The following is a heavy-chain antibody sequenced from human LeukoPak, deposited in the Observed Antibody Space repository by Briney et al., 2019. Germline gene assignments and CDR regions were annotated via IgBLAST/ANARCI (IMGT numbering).Heavy chain of an antibody. CDR2: IIPIFGTA. CDR3: ARGGTGFANFDY. D-gene: IGHD3-10*01. J-gene: IGHJ4*02. V-gene: IGHV1-69*13. CDR1: GGTFSSYA. Sequence: ASVKVSCKASGGTFSSYAISWVRQAPGQGLEWMGGIIPIFGTANYAQKFQGRVTITADESTSTAYMELSSLRSEDTAVYYCARGGTGFANFDYWGQGTLVTVSS.